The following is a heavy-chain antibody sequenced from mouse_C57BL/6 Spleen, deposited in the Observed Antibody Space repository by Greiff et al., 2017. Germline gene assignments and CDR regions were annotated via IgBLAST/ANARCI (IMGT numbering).Heavy chain of an antibody. CDR1: GFTFSSYG. CDR2: ISSGGSYT. Sequence: EVQRVESGGDLVKPGGSLKLSCAASGFTFSSYGMPWVRQTPDKRLEWVATISSGGSYTYYPDSVKGRFTISRDNSTNTLYLQMSRLKSEDTAMYYCARQRDGYYPYYDAMDYWGQGTSVTVSS. V-gene: IGHV5-6*01. CDR3: ARQRDGYYPYYDAMDY. J-gene: IGHJ4*01. D-gene: IGHD2-3*01.